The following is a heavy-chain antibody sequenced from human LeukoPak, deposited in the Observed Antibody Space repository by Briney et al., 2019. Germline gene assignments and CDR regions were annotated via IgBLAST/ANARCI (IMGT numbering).Heavy chain of an antibody. J-gene: IGHJ6*02. D-gene: IGHD1-7*01. Sequence: SETLSLTCAVYGGSFSGYYWSWIRQPPGKGLEWIGEINHSGSTNYNPSLESRVTISVDTSKNQFSLKLSSVTAADTAVYYCARGPTYNWNSQRYYYYYYGMDVWGQGTTVTVSS. CDR1: GGSFSGYY. CDR2: INHSGST. CDR3: ARGPTYNWNSQRYYYYYYGMDV. V-gene: IGHV4-34*01.